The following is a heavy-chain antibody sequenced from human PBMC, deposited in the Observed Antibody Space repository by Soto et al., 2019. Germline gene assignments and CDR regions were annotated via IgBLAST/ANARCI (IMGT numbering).Heavy chain of an antibody. J-gene: IGHJ6*03. D-gene: IGHD5-12*01. V-gene: IGHV3-9*01. CDR1: GLNFDDYA. CDR2: ISWNSGSI. Sequence: GGSLRLSCAASGLNFDDYAMHWVRQAPGKGLEWVSGISWNSGSIGYADSVKGRFTISRDNAKNSLYLQMNSLRAEDTALYYCSGGYDSGDGYYYYYYMDVWGKGTTVTVSS. CDR3: SGGYDSGDGYYYYYYMDV.